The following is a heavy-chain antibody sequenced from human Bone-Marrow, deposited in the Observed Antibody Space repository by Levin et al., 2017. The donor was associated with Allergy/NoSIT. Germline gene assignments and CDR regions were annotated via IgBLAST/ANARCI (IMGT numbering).Heavy chain of an antibody. Sequence: GGSLRLSCVASGFTFRTYDMNWVRQAPGKGLDWISGISDSGSVTYYADSVKGRFTISRDNSKNTLFLQMNSLRDEDTAMYYCAKRRHGAAGIGVEDFDYWGQGTLVTVS. V-gene: IGHV3-23*01. CDR1: GFTFRTYD. D-gene: IGHD6-13*01. CDR3: AKRRHGAAGIGVEDFDY. J-gene: IGHJ4*02. CDR2: ISDSGSVT.